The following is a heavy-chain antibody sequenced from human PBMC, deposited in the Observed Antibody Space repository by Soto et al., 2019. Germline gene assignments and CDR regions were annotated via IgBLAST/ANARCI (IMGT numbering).Heavy chain of an antibody. D-gene: IGHD6-6*01. CDR3: ATAQRIATRLKAWYFDL. V-gene: IGHV1-18*01. CDR2: ISAYNGNT. J-gene: IGHJ2*01. Sequence: QVQLVQSGAEVKKPGASVKVSCKASGYTFTSYGISWVRQAPGQGLEWMGWISAYNGNTNYAQKLQGRVTMTTDTPTSTAYMELRSVRSDDTAVYYCATAQRIATRLKAWYFDLWGRGTLVTVSS. CDR1: GYTFTSYG.